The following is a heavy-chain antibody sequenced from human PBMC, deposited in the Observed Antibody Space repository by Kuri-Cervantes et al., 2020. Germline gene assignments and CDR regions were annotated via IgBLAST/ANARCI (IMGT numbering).Heavy chain of an antibody. CDR1: GGTFSSYA. Sequence: SVKVSCKASGGTFSSYAISWVRQAPGQGLEWMGGIIPIFGTANYAQKFQGRVTMTRNTSISTAYMELSSLRSEDTAVYYCARGGARFDPWGQGTLVTVSS. J-gene: IGHJ5*02. CDR3: ARGGARFDP. CDR2: IIPIFGTA. D-gene: IGHD3-10*01. V-gene: IGHV1-69*05.